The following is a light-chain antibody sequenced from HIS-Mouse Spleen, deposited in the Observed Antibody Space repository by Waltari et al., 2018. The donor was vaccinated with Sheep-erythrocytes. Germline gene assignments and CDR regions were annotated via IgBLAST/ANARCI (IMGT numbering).Light chain of an antibody. CDR2: EVG. CDR3: SSYAGSNNWV. J-gene: IGLJ3*02. Sequence: QSALTQPPSASGSPGQSVTISCTGTSSDAGGYNYVPWYQQHPGKAPKLMIDEVGMRPSGVPDRFPGSKSGNTASLTVSGLQAEDEADYYCSSYAGSNNWVFGGGTKLTVL. V-gene: IGLV2-8*01. CDR1: SSDAGGYNY.